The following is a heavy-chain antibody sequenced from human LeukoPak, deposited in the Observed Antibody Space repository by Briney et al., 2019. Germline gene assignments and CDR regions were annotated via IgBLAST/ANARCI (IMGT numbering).Heavy chain of an antibody. J-gene: IGHJ5*02. V-gene: IGHV4-59*11. CDR2: MSYSGNT. CDR3: ARFSSGSNWFDA. Sequence: SETLSLTCTVSGASISSQFWSWIRQPPGKRPEYIGYMSYSGNTNYNPSLKSRVTISLDTSKNQFSLKLSSFTAADTAVYYCARFSSGSNWFDAWGQGTLVTVSS. CDR1: GASISSQF.